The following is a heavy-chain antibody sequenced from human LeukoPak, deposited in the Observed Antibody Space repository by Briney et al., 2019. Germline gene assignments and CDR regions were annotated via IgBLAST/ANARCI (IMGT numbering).Heavy chain of an antibody. V-gene: IGHV6-1*01. CDR1: GDRVSSNSAA. Sequence: SQTLSLTCAISGDRVSSNSAAWNWIRQSPSRGLEWLGRTYYRSKWYNDYAVSLKSRITINPDTSKNQFSLQLNSVTPEDTAVYYCARDVTLDYDFWSGYGTYNWFDPWGQGTLVTVSS. CDR3: ARDVTLDYDFWSGYGTYNWFDP. CDR2: TYYRSKWYN. J-gene: IGHJ5*02. D-gene: IGHD3-3*01.